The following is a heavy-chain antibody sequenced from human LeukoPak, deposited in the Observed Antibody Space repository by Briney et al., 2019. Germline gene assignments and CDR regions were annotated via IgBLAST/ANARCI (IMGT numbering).Heavy chain of an antibody. CDR1: GYTFTSYD. CDR2: MNPNSGNT. CDR3: ARGSYYGSGSYNYYYYYGMDV. D-gene: IGHD3-10*01. J-gene: IGHJ6*04. Sequence: ASVKVSCKASGYTFTSYDINWVRQATGQGLEWMGWMNPNSGNTGYAQKFQGRVTMTRNTSISTAYMELSSLRSEDTAVYYCARGSYYGSGSYNYYYYYGMDVWGKGTTVTVSS. V-gene: IGHV1-8*01.